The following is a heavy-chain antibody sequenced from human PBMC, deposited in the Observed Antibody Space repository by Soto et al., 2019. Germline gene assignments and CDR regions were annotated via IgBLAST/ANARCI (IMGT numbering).Heavy chain of an antibody. Sequence: QVQLVQSGAEVREPGSSVKVSCKASGGTFSSYRINWVRQAPGQGLEWVGGIVPIYRTADYAQKFQGRVSITADESARTTYLELSSLKSQDTAVYYCARDSGAKLSSSWGQGTPVTVSS. V-gene: IGHV1-69*01. CDR3: ARDSGAKLSSS. J-gene: IGHJ4*02. CDR1: GGTFSSYR. CDR2: IVPIYRTA. D-gene: IGHD6-13*01.